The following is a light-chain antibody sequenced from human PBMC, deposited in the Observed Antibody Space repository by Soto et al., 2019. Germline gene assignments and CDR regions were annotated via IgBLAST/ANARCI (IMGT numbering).Light chain of an antibody. J-gene: IGKJ4*01. V-gene: IGKV3-20*01. CDR2: GAS. Sequence: EIVLTQSPGTLSLSPGERATLSCRASQSVSSSYLAWYQQKPGQAPRLLIYGASSRATGIPVRFSGSGSGTDFTLTIIRLEPEDFAVYYCQQYGSSPALTFGGGTKVEIK. CDR3: QQYGSSPALT. CDR1: QSVSSSY.